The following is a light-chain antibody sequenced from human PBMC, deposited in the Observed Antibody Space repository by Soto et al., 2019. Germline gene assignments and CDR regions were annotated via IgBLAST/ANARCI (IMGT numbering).Light chain of an antibody. CDR3: HQYASSPLT. CDR1: QSVGRNY. J-gene: IGKJ1*01. Sequence: EIVLTQSPGTLSLSPGERATLSCRASQSVGRNYLAWYQQKPGQAPRLLIYGASSRATGIPDRFSGSGSGTEFTLTISRLEPEDCAVYYCHQYASSPLTFGQGTKVEIK. CDR2: GAS. V-gene: IGKV3-20*01.